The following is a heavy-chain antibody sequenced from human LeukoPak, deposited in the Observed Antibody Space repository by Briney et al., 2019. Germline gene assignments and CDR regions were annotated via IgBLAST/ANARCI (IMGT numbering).Heavy chain of an antibody. CDR3: AKGIYDSSGYQPRNYFDY. Sequence: GGSLRLSCAASGFTFSSYAMSWVRQAPGKGLEWVSAISGSGGSTYYADSVKGRFTISRDNSKNTLYLQMNSLRAEDTAVYYCAKGIYDSSGYQPRNYFDYWGQGTLVTVSS. CDR2: ISGSGGST. CDR1: GFTFSSYA. D-gene: IGHD3-22*01. V-gene: IGHV3-23*01. J-gene: IGHJ4*02.